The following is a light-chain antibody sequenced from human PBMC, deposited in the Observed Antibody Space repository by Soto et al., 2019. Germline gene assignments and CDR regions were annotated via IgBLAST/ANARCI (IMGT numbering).Light chain of an antibody. V-gene: IGKV4-1*01. J-gene: IGKJ2*01. CDR3: QQYYNTPYT. CDR1: QSVLYSSSNKNF. Sequence: DIVMTQSPDSLAVSLGERATINCKSSQSVLYSSSNKNFLAWYQQKPGQPPKLLIYWASTRESGVPDRFSGSGAGKDFTLTISSLQAEDVAVYYCQQYYNTPYTFGQGTKLEI. CDR2: WAS.